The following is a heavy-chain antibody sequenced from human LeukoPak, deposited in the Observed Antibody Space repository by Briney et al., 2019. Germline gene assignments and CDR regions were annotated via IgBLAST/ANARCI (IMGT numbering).Heavy chain of an antibody. CDR3: ATTLRTRGTWYFDL. Sequence: GGSLRLSCAASGFTLRSYSMNWVRQAPGKGLEWVSYISSSSTTIFYADSVKGRFTISRDNAKNSLYLQMNSLRAEDTAVYYCATTLRTRGTWYFDLWGRGTLVTVSS. V-gene: IGHV3-48*01. CDR2: ISSSSTTI. D-gene: IGHD1-1*01. CDR1: GFTLRSYS. J-gene: IGHJ2*01.